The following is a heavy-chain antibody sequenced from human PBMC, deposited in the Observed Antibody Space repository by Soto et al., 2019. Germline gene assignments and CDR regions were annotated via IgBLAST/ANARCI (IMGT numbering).Heavy chain of an antibody. CDR2: IYYSGST. CDR1: GGSINSYY. Sequence: SETLSLTCTVSGGSINSYYWSWIRQPPGKGLEWIGYIYYSGSTNYNPSLKSRVTISVDTSKNQFSLKLSSVTAADTAVYYCARTVTNSYYYYYYMDVWGKGTTVTV. D-gene: IGHD4-17*01. V-gene: IGHV4-59*01. J-gene: IGHJ6*03. CDR3: ARTVTNSYYYYYYMDV.